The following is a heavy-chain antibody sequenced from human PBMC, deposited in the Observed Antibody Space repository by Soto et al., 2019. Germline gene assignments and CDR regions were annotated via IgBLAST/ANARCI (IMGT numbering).Heavy chain of an antibody. V-gene: IGHV1-46*01. D-gene: IGHD2-21*02. Sequence: QVQMVQSGAEVKKPGASVNVSCKASGYTFTSHYIHWVRQAPGQGLEWMGIINPSGGSPIYAQKFQDRVTMTKDPSTSTVYMSLSSLRSEDTAIYYCARATCRSGDCYSDWFDPWGQGTLITVSS. J-gene: IGHJ5*02. CDR1: GYTFTSHY. CDR2: INPSGGSP. CDR3: ARATCRSGDCYSDWFDP.